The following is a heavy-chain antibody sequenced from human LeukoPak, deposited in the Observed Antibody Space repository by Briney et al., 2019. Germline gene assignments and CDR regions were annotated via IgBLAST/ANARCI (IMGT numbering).Heavy chain of an antibody. CDR2: IQTRGTT. CDR3: ASSTMPVRRPYDQ. D-gene: IGHD6-6*01. V-gene: IGHV4-59*10. CDR1: GDSISGYY. Sequence: SETLSLTCGVSGDSISGYYWSWIRQPAGKGLEWIGRIQTRGTTNYNPSLKSRVTMSVDTSKNQFSLKLTSVTAADTAVYYCASSTMPVRRPYDQWGQGTLVTDSS. J-gene: IGHJ4*02.